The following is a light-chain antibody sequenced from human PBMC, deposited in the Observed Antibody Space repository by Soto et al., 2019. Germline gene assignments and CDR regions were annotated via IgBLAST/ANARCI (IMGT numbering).Light chain of an antibody. J-gene: IGKJ2*01. Sequence: EIVMTQSPATLSVSPGGRATLSCRASQSVSSNLAWYQQKPGQAPSLLIYGASTRATGSPARFSGSGSGTEFTLTISSLQSEDFAVYYCQQYNNWPPYTFGQGTKLEIK. CDR3: QQYNNWPPYT. CDR1: QSVSSN. V-gene: IGKV3-15*01. CDR2: GAS.